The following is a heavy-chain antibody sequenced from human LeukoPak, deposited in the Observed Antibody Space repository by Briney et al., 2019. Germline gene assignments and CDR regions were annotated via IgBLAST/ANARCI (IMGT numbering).Heavy chain of an antibody. CDR2: IGTSGNPI. J-gene: IGHJ4*02. CDR3: ARDQWLDY. Sequence: GGSLRLSCAASGFSFSGYIMNWVRQAPGKGLEWVSFIGTSGNPIYYADSVKGRFTVSRDNAKNSLYLQMNSLRAEDTAVYYCARDQWLDYWGQGTLVTVSS. D-gene: IGHD6-19*01. CDR1: GFSFSGYI. V-gene: IGHV3-48*01.